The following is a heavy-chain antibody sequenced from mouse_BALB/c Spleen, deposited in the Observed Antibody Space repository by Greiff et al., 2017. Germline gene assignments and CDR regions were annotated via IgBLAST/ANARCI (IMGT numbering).Heavy chain of an antibody. CDR1: GFTFSSYA. Sequence: EVKLVESGGGLVKPGGSLKLSCAASGFTFSSYAMSWVRQTPEKRLEWVATISSGGSYTYYPESVKGRFTISRDNAKNTLYLQMSSLRSEDTAMYYCARPMITPLYAMDYWGQGTSVTVSS. CDR3: ARPMITPLYAMDY. CDR2: ISSGGSYT. D-gene: IGHD2-4*01. V-gene: IGHV5-9-3*01. J-gene: IGHJ4*01.